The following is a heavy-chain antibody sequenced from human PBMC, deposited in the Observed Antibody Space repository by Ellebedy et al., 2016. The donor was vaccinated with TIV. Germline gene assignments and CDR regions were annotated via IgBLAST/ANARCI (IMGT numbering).Heavy chain of an antibody. J-gene: IGHJ3*01. CDR1: RFSFSSYW. D-gene: IGHD3-10*01. CDR2: INQGGSVK. Sequence: GESLKISCAASRFSFSSYWMSWVRQPPGKGLEWVANINQGGSVKYYVDSVRGRFTISRDNAKNSLYLQMNSLRAEDTAVYYCATDGSYGDYRSPAHAFVFWGQGTVVAVSS. V-gene: IGHV3-7*01. CDR3: ATDGSYGDYRSPAHAFVF.